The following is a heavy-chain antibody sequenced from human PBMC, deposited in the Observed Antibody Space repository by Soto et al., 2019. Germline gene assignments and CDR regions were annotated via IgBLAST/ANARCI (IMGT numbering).Heavy chain of an antibody. Sequence: ASVKVSCKASGYTFTSYAMHWVRQAPGQRLEWMGWINAGNGNTKYPQKFQGRVTITRDTSASTAYMELSSLRSEDTAVYYCARDPLSIVVVPAAIQPLDYWAREPWSPSPQ. D-gene: IGHD2-2*01. CDR3: ARDPLSIVVVPAAIQPLDY. J-gene: IGHJ4*02. CDR1: GYTFTSYA. CDR2: INAGNGNT. V-gene: IGHV1-3*01.